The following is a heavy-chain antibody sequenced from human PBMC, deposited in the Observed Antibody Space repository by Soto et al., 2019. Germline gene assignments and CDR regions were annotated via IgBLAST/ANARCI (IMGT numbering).Heavy chain of an antibody. J-gene: IGHJ6*03. CDR2: IYYSGST. CDR1: GGSISSYY. V-gene: IGHV4-59*01. D-gene: IGHD6-6*01. Sequence: SETLSLTCTVSGGSISSYYWSWIRQPPGKGLEWIGYIYYSGSTNYNPSLKSRVTISVDTSKHQFSLKLSSVTAADTAVYYCAREERVSAPYYYYYMDVWGKGTTVTVSS. CDR3: AREERVSAPYYYYYMDV.